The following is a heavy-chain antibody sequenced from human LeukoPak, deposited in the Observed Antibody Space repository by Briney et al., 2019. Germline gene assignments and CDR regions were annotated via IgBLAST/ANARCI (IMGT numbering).Heavy chain of an antibody. CDR2: ISAYNGDT. D-gene: IGHD1-26*01. CDR1: GDSLSNHG. CDR3: ARDGTGGATAGFDH. Sequence: ASVKVSCKASGDSLSNHGISWVRQAPGQGLEWMGWISAYNGDTSYAQKVQGRVTMTTDTSTSTAYMELRSLRSDDTAVYYCARDGTGGATAGFDHWGQGTPVTVSS. J-gene: IGHJ4*02. V-gene: IGHV1-18*01.